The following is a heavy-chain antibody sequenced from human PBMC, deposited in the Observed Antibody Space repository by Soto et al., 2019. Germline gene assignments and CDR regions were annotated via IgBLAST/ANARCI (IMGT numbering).Heavy chain of an antibody. V-gene: IGHV3-15*01. CDR1: GFTFSNAL. J-gene: IGHJ6*02. Sequence: WGSLRLSCSASGFTFSNALMSWVRQAPGKGLEWVGRIKSKTDGGTTDYAAPVKGRFTISRDDSKITLYLQMNSLKTEDTAVYYCTTDGNYRGNYYYGMDVWGQGTTVTAP. CDR2: IKSKTDGGTT. CDR3: TTDGNYRGNYYYGMDV. D-gene: IGHD4-4*01.